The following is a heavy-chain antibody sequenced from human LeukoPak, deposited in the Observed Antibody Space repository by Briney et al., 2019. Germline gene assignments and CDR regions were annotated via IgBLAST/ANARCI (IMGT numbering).Heavy chain of an antibody. Sequence: GGSVRLPCVGSGFTFRRYELNWVRQAPGRGLEGVSYISCGCSTIYYADSVRGRFTISRGNAKNSLHLQNITLRAEDTAVYYCARGGTWNSGFDCWGQGTLVTVSS. D-gene: IGHD1-7*01. CDR1: GFTFRRYE. CDR2: ISCGCSTI. CDR3: ARGGTWNSGFDC. V-gene: IGHV3-48*03. J-gene: IGHJ4*02.